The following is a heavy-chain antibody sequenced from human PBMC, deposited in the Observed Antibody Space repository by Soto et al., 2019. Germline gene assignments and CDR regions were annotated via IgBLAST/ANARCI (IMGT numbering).Heavy chain of an antibody. CDR1: GDSVAGNSAA. V-gene: IGHV6-1*01. CDR2: RYYRSKWYN. CDR3: ARELPYYERSDSYFHX. D-gene: IGHD3-16*01. Sequence: QSLSLTCAISGDSVAGNSAAWNWIRQSPSRGLECLGSRYYRSKWYNCYAVYLKSRITFTPDKSKNQLSLHLNSVTPEDTAVYYCARELPYYERSDSYFHXCGQGAPVPVSX. J-gene: IGHJ4*02.